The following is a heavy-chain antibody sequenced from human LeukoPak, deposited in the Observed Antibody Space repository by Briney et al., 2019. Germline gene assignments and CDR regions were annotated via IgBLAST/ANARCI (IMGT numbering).Heavy chain of an antibody. CDR2: IRYDGSNK. J-gene: IGHJ4*02. Sequence: GGSLRLSCAASGFTFSSYGMHWVRQAPGKGLEWVAFIRYDGSNKYYADSVKGRFTISRDNSKNTLYLQMNSLRAEDTAVYYCAKDQEGYVWGSYRYTRTLDYWGQGTLVTVSS. D-gene: IGHD3-16*02. CDR1: GFTFSSYG. CDR3: AKDQEGYVWGSYRYTRTLDY. V-gene: IGHV3-30*02.